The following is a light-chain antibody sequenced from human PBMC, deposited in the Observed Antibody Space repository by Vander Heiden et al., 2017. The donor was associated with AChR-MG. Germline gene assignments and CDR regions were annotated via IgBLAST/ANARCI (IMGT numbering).Light chain of an antibody. J-gene: IGLJ2*01. CDR2: GKN. CDR1: SLRSYY. V-gene: IGLV3-19*01. CDR3: NSRDSSGNPVG. Sequence: SSELTQDPAVSVALGQTVRITCQGDSLRSYYASWYQQKPGQAPVLVIYGKNNRPSGIPDRFSGSSSGNTACFNITGAQAEDEADYYCNSRDSSGNPVGFGGGTKLTVL.